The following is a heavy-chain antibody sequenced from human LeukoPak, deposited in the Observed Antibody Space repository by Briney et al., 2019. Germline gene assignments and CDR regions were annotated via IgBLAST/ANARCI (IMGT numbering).Heavy chain of an antibody. CDR2: MNPNSGNT. Sequence: ASVKVSCKASGYTFTSYDINWVRQATGQGLEWMGWMNPNSGNTGYAQKFQGRVTMTRNTSISTAYMELSSLRAEDTAVYYCARDGGYCSSTSCYYGMDVWGQGTTVTVSS. CDR1: GYTFTSYD. V-gene: IGHV1-8*01. J-gene: IGHJ6*02. CDR3: ARDGGYCSSTSCYYGMDV. D-gene: IGHD2-2*01.